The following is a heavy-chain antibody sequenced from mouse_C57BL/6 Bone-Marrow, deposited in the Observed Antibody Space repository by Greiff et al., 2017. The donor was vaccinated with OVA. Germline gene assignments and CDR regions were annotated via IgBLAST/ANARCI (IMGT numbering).Heavy chain of an antibody. CDR1: GFTFSSYA. J-gene: IGHJ4*01. CDR3: ASLPFITTEAMDY. CDR2: ISDGGSYT. Sequence: EVKLMESGGGLVKPGGSLKLSCAASGFTFSSYAMSWVRQTPEKRLEWVATISDGGSYTYYPDNVKGRFTISRDNAKNTLFLQMTSLRSEDTAMYYCASLPFITTEAMDYWGQGTSVTVSS. D-gene: IGHD1-1*01. V-gene: IGHV5-4*03.